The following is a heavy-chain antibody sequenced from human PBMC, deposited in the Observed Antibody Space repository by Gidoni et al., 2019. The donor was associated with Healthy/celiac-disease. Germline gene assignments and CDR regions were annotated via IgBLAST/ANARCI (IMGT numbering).Heavy chain of an antibody. D-gene: IGHD1-26*01. CDR2: ISWNSGSI. CDR1: GFTFDDYA. J-gene: IGHJ4*02. V-gene: IGHV3-9*01. Sequence: EVQLVESGGGLVQPGRSLRLSCAASGFTFDDYAMHWVRRAPGKGLEWVSGISWNSGSIGYADSVKGRFTISRDNAKNSLYLQMNSLRAEDTALYYCAKLVGIGYWGQGTLVTVSS. CDR3: AKLVGIGY.